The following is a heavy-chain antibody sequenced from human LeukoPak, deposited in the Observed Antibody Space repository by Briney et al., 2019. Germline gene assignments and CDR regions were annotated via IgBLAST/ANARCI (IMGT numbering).Heavy chain of an antibody. CDR3: ARYSGTYRDY. V-gene: IGHV3-21*01. J-gene: IGHJ4*02. CDR1: GFTFSSHN. D-gene: IGHD1-26*01. CDR2: ITSGSYI. Sequence: GGSLRLSCAASGFTFSSHNMNWVRQAPGKGLEWVSSITSGSYIFYADSVRGRFTISRDNAKNSLYLQMNGLRDEDTAVYYCARYSGTYRDYWGQGTLVTVSS.